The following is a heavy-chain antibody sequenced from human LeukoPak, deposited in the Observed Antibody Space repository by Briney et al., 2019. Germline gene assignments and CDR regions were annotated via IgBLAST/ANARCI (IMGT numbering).Heavy chain of an antibody. V-gene: IGHV3-15*01. CDR3: TTGEY. CDR1: GFTFSHAW. J-gene: IGHJ4*02. CDR2: IKSKTYDETI. Sequence: PGGSLRLSCAASGFTFSHAWMTWVRQAPGKGLEWVGRIKSKTYDETIDYAAPVKGRFTISRDDSKNTLYLQMNSLKTEDTAVYYCTTGEYWGQGTLVTVSS.